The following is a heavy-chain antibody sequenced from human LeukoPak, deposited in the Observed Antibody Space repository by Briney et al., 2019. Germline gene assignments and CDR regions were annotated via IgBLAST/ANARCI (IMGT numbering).Heavy chain of an antibody. D-gene: IGHD2-15*01. CDR1: GGTFSSYT. CDR2: IIPILGIA. CDR3: ARPVAATRKPLVY. J-gene: IGHJ4*02. Sequence: ASVKVSCKASGGTFSSYTISWVRQAPGQELEWMGRIIPILGIANYAQKFQGRVTITADKSTSTAYMELSSLRSEDTAVYYCARPVAATRKPLVYWGQGTLVTVSS. V-gene: IGHV1-69*02.